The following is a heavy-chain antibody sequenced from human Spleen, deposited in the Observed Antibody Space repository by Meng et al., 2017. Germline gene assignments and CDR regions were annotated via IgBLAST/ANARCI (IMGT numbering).Heavy chain of an antibody. CDR2: IYYSGST. CDR3: ARERYYYDSSGYRRRSYYFDY. D-gene: IGHD3-22*01. V-gene: IGHV4-59*01. CDR1: GGSISSYY. Sequence: GSLRLSCTVSGGSISSYYWSWIRQPPGKGLEWIGYIYYSGSTNYNPSLKSRVTISVDTSKNQFSLKLSSVTAADTAVYYCARERYYYDSSGYRRRSYYFDYWGQGTLVTVSS. J-gene: IGHJ4*02.